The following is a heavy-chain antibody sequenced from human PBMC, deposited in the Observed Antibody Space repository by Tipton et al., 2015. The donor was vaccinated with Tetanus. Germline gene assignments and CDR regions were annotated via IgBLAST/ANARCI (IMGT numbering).Heavy chain of an antibody. J-gene: IGHJ4*02. CDR2: MYSGGDT. Sequence: QLVQSGGGLIQPGGSLRLSCVASGFIVSSHYMSWVRQAPGKGLEWVSVMYSGGDTYYVDSVKGRFSISRDNAKNTLYLQMNSLRAEDTAIYYCAISDVAVADTNWGQGTLVTVSS. V-gene: IGHV3-53*01. CDR1: GFIVSSHY. CDR3: AISDVAVADTN. D-gene: IGHD6-19*01.